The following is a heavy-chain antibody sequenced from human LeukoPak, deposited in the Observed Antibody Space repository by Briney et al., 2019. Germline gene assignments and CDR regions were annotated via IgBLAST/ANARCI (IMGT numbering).Heavy chain of an antibody. Sequence: ASVKVSCKASGYTFTSYGISWVRQAPGQGLEWMGWISAYNGNTNYAQKLQGRVTMTTDTPTSTAYMALRSLRSDDAAVYYCARAPPYYYGLDIWGQGTMVTVSS. CDR1: GYTFTSYG. CDR3: ARAPPYYYGLDI. CDR2: ISAYNGNT. J-gene: IGHJ3*02. V-gene: IGHV1-18*01. D-gene: IGHD3-10*01.